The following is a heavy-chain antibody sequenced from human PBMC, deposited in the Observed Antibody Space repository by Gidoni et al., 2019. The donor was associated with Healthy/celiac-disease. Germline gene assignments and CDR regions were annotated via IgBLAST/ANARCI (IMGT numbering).Heavy chain of an antibody. V-gene: IGHV4-39*01. Sequence: QLQLQESGPGLVTPSETLSLPCTVSGGSISSSSYYWGWIRQPPGKGLEWIGIIYYSGSTYYNPSLKSRVTISVDTSKNQFSLKLSSVTAADTAVYYCARHIIAAAGDWFDPWGQGTLVTVSS. J-gene: IGHJ5*02. CDR3: ARHIIAAAGDWFDP. CDR1: GGSISSSSYY. CDR2: IYYSGST. D-gene: IGHD6-13*01.